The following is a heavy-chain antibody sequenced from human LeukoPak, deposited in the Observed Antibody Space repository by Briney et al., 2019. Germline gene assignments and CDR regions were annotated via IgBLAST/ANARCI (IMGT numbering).Heavy chain of an antibody. CDR2: NYSCGST. V-gene: IGHV3-53*01. J-gene: IGHJ4*02. CDR1: VFIVSSYY. CDR3: ARVHIAVSGPNPYFEY. D-gene: IGHD6-19*01. Sequence: GRTLRLSSAASVFIVSSYYMSGVRQAPRKGLEWVSVNYSCGSTYYADSVKGRFTISRYKSRNTGYLQMNSLRVEDTAVYYCARVHIAVSGPNPYFEYWGQGTLVTVSS.